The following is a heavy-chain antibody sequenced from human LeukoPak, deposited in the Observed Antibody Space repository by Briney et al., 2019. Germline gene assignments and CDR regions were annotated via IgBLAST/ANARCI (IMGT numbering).Heavy chain of an antibody. J-gene: IGHJ4*02. CDR3: ARLLLDYGEIDY. CDR1: GYTFTGYY. D-gene: IGHD4-17*01. CDR2: INPNSGGT. Sequence: ASVKVSCKASGYTFTGYYMHWVRQAPGQGLEWMGWINPNSGGTNYAQKFQGRVTMTRDTSISTAYMELSRLRSDDTAVYYCARLLLDYGEIDYWGQGTLVTVSS. V-gene: IGHV1-2*02.